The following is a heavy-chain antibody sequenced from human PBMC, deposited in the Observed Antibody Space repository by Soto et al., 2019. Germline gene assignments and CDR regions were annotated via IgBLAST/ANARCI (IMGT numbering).Heavy chain of an antibody. CDR2: IQSDGSST. J-gene: IGHJ4*02. Sequence: GGSLRLSCAVSGFSLSSYWMHWVRQAPGKGLVWVSRIQSDGSSTNYADSVKGRFTISRDNAKNTLYLQMDSLRVEDTAVYYCAREKAVAGTTFDYWGLGTLVTVSS. CDR1: GFSLSSYW. CDR3: AREKAVAGTTFDY. V-gene: IGHV3-74*01. D-gene: IGHD6-19*01.